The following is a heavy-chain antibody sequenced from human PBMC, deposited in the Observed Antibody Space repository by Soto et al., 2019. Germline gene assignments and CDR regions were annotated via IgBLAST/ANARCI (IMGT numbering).Heavy chain of an antibody. D-gene: IGHD3-10*01. CDR3: ARDCGDRPAY. V-gene: IGHV3-74*01. CDR2: LNSDGRET. CDR1: GFTFSSAW. J-gene: IGHJ4*02. Sequence: EVALVESGGGLVQPGGSLRLSCAASGFTFSSAWMHWFRQAPGKGLVLVLYLNSDGRETRYADSVKGRFTISRDNAKNTLYLKTNSQRADDTSLYYCARDCGDRPAYGGEGTLVTVSS.